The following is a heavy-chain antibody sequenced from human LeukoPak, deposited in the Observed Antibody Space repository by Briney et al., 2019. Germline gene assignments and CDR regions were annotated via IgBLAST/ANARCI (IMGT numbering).Heavy chain of an antibody. Sequence: PSETLSLTCTVSGGSISSSSCFWGWIRQPPGKGLEWIGNIYYRGDTYYSPSLKSRVTMSVDTSKNQFSLKLSSVTAADTSVYYCARHQNTALVTAVLDYRGQGTLVTVSS. V-gene: IGHV4-39*01. CDR1: GGSISSSSCF. CDR3: ARHQNTALVTAVLDY. J-gene: IGHJ4*02. CDR2: IYYRGDT. D-gene: IGHD5-18*01.